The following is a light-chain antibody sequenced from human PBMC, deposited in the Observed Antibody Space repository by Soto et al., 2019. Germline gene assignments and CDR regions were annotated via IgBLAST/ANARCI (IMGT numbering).Light chain of an antibody. CDR1: QSVSSY. Sequence: EIVLTQSPATLSLSPGESATLSCRASQSVSSYLAWYQQKPCQAPRLLVYDASNRAPGIPARFSGSGSGTDFTLTISNREPEDFAVYYCQQRSNWPLITFGPGTKVDIK. V-gene: IGKV3-11*01. CDR2: DAS. J-gene: IGKJ3*01. CDR3: QQRSNWPLIT.